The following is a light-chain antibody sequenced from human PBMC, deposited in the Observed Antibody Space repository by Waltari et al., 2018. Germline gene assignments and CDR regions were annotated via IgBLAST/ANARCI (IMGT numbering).Light chain of an antibody. V-gene: IGLV2-11*01. CDR1: SSDVGGYNY. J-gene: IGLJ3*02. Sequence: QSALTQPRSVSGSPGQSVTISCTGTSSDVGGYNYVSWYQQHPGKAPKLMIYDVSKRPTGVPDGFSVSKSGTRASLTISGLQAEEEADYYCCSYAGSYAWVFGGGTKLTVL. CDR3: CSYAGSYAWV. CDR2: DVS.